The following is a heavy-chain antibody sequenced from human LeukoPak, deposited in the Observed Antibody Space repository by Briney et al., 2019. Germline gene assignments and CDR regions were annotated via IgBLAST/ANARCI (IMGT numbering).Heavy chain of an antibody. Sequence: PSETLSLTCTISGDSISPYYWSWIRQPPGKGLEWIGYIYYSGSTNYNPSLKSQVTIPVDTSKNQFSLKLSSVTAADTAVYYCARDRYYYDSSGWFDPWGQGTLVTVSS. CDR2: IYYSGST. J-gene: IGHJ5*02. V-gene: IGHV4-59*01. CDR1: GDSISPYY. D-gene: IGHD3-22*01. CDR3: ARDRYYYDSSGWFDP.